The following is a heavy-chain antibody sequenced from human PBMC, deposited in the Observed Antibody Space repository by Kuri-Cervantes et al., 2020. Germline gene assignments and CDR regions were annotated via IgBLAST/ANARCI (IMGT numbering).Heavy chain of an antibody. Sequence: ASVKVSCKASGYTFTSYYIHWVRQAPGQGLEWMGWINPNSGGTNYAQKFQGRVTMTRDTSISTAYMELSRLRSDDTAVYYCARVAAAAGIGGMDVWGQGTTVTVSS. CDR2: INPNSGGT. V-gene: IGHV1-2*02. CDR1: GYTFTSYY. J-gene: IGHJ6*02. CDR3: ARVAAAAGIGGMDV. D-gene: IGHD6-13*01.